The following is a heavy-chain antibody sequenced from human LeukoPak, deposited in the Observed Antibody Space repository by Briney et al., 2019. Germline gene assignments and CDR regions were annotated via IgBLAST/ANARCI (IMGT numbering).Heavy chain of an antibody. CDR2: INHSGST. V-gene: IGHV4-34*01. CDR1: GGSFSGYY. Sequence: SETLSLTCAVYGGSFSGYYWSWIRQPPGKGLEWIGEINHSGSTNYNPSLKSRVTISVDTSKNQFSLKLSSVTAAGTAVYYCARGWPGALYFDYWGQGTLVAVSS. CDR3: ARGWPGALYFDY. J-gene: IGHJ4*02.